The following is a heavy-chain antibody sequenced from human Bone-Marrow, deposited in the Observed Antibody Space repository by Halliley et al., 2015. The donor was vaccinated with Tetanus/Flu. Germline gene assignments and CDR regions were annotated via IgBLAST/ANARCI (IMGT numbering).Heavy chain of an antibody. D-gene: IGHD6-19*01. Sequence: SLRLSCAASGFTVSANFMSWVRQAPGKGLQWFSVIYGGGRTYYADSVKGRFTISRDNSKNTLYLQMDSLRAEDTAVYYCAGAHSSGWCLDNWGQGTLVTVSS. CDR1: GFTVSANF. J-gene: IGHJ4*02. CDR3: AGAHSSGWCLDN. V-gene: IGHV3-53*01. CDR2: IYGGGRT.